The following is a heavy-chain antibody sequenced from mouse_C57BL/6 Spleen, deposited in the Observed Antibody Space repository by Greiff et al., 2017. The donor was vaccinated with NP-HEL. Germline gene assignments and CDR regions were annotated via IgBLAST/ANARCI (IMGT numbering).Heavy chain of an antibody. Sequence: QVQLQQSGAELVRPGASVKLSCKASGYTFTDYYINWVKQRPGQGLEWIARIYPGSGNTYYNEKFKGKATLTAEKSSSTAYMQLSSLTSEDSAVYFCARRGDSSGGFAYWGQGTLVTVSA. CDR2: IYPGSGNT. J-gene: IGHJ3*01. CDR1: GYTFTDYY. CDR3: ARRGDSSGGFAY. D-gene: IGHD3-2*02. V-gene: IGHV1-76*01.